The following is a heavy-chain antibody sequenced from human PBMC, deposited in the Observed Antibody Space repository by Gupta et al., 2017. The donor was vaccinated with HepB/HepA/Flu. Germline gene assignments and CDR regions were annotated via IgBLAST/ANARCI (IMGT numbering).Heavy chain of an antibody. V-gene: IGHV3-33*01. CDR1: GFTFSSYG. J-gene: IGHJ3*02. CDR2: IWYDGSNK. CDR3: AREEEIAAAGISGAFDI. D-gene: IGHD6-13*01. Sequence: QVQLVESGGGVVQPGRSLRLSCAASGFTFSSYGMHWVRQAQGKGLEWVAVIWYDGSNKYYAASVKGRFTISRDNSKNTLYLQMNSLRAEDTAVYYCAREEEIAAAGISGAFDIWGQGTMVTVSS.